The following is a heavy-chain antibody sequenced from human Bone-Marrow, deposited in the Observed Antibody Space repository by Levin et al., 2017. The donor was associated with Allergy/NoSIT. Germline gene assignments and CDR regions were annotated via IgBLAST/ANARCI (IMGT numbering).Heavy chain of an antibody. CDR3: TRIGYSSGWYQNNWFDP. J-gene: IGHJ5*02. CDR1: GFTFGDYA. D-gene: IGHD6-19*01. CDR2: IRSKAYGGTT. Sequence: GESLKISCTASGFTFGDYAMSWVRQAPGKGLEWVGFIRSKAYGGTTEYAASVKGRFTISRDDSKSIAYLQMNSLKTEDTAVYYCTRIGYSSGWYQNNWFDPWGQGTLVTVSS. V-gene: IGHV3-49*04.